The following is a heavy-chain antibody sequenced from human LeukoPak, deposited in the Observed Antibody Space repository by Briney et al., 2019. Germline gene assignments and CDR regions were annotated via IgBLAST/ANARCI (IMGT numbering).Heavy chain of an antibody. CDR1: GGSINSYY. V-gene: IGHV4-59*08. D-gene: IGHD4-11*01. Sequence: PSETLSLTCTVSGGSINSYYWSWIRQPPGKGLEWIGYIYYTGGEINYNPSLKSRLTISVDTPKNQFSLMLTSVTAADTAIYYCARQPAVTAAFDIWAQGTMVTVSS. CDR2: IYYTGGEI. CDR3: ARQPAVTAAFDI. J-gene: IGHJ3*02.